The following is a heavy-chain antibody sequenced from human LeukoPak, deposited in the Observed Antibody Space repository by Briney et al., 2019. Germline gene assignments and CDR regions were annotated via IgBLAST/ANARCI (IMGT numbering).Heavy chain of an antibody. J-gene: IGHJ4*02. CDR3: ARVTYCGGDCYRPYYFDY. CDR1: GFTFSSYS. Sequence: GGSLRLSCAASGFTFSSYSMNWVRQAPGKGLEWVSSISSSSSYIYYADSVKGRSTISRDNAKNSLYLQMNSLRAEDTAVYYCARVTYCGGDCYRPYYFDYWGQGTLVTVSS. CDR2: ISSSSSYI. V-gene: IGHV3-21*01. D-gene: IGHD2-21*02.